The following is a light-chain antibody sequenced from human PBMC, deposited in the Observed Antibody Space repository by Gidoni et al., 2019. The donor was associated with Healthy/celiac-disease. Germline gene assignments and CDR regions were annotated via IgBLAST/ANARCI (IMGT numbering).Light chain of an antibody. CDR1: SSNIGAGYD. CDR2: GNS. V-gene: IGLV1-40*01. Sequence: QSVLTQPPSVSGAPGQRVTISCTGSSSNIGAGYDVHWYQQLPGTAPKLFIYGNSNRPSWVPDRFSGSKSGTSASLAITGLQAEDEADYYCQSYDSSLSGSVVFGGGTKLTVL. CDR3: QSYDSSLSGSVV. J-gene: IGLJ2*01.